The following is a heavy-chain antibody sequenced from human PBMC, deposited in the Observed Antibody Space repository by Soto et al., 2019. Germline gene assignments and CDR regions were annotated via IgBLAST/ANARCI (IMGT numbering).Heavy chain of an antibody. D-gene: IGHD2-2*02. CDR1: GFTFSSYW. V-gene: IGHV3-7*01. Sequence: SGGSLRLSCAASGFTFSSYWMSWVRQAPGKGLEWVANIKQDGSEKYYVDSVKGRFTISRDNAKNSLYLQMNSLRAEDTAVYYCARVDQVPTIPFDYWGQGTLVTVSS. CDR2: IKQDGSEK. J-gene: IGHJ4*02. CDR3: ARVDQVPTIPFDY.